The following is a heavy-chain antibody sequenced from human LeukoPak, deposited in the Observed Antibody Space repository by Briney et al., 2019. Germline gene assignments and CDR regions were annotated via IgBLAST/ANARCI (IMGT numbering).Heavy chain of an antibody. Sequence: SETLSLTCTVPGGSINSGYYYWSWIRQPAGKGLEWIGRIDTSGSTNYNPSLKSRVTISLDTSKNQFSLNLSSVTAADTAVYYCAKTFNREYSGNDRDYWGQGTLVTVSS. CDR1: GGSINSGYYY. V-gene: IGHV4-61*02. CDR3: AKTFNREYSGNDRDY. J-gene: IGHJ4*02. D-gene: IGHD5-12*01. CDR2: IDTSGST.